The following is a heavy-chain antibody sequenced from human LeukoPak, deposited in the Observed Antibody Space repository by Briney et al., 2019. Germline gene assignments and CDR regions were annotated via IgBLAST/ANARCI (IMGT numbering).Heavy chain of an antibody. D-gene: IGHD3-22*01. CDR1: GGTFSSYT. Sequence: SVKVSCKASGGTFSSYTISWVRQAPGQGLEWMGRIIPILGIANYAQKFQGRVTITAAKSTSTAYMELGSLRSEDTAVYYCARALEAGDDSSGLYYYYMDVWGKGTTVTVSS. J-gene: IGHJ6*03. V-gene: IGHV1-69*02. CDR2: IIPILGIA. CDR3: ARALEAGDDSSGLYYYYMDV.